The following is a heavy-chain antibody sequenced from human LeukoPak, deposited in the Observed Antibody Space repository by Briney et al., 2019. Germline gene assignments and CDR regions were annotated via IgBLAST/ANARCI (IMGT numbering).Heavy chain of an antibody. CDR2: INHSGST. D-gene: IGHD1-26*01. Sequence: SETLSLTCAVYGGSFSGYYWSWIRQPPGKGLEWIGEINHSGSTNYNPSLKSRVTISVDMSKNQFSLKLSSVTAADTAVYYCATTTIRLGYWGQGTLVTVSS. CDR1: GGSFSGYY. CDR3: ATTTIRLGY. J-gene: IGHJ4*02. V-gene: IGHV4-34*01.